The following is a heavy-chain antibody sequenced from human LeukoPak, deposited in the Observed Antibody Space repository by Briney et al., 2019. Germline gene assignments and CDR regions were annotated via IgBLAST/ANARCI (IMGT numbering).Heavy chain of an antibody. D-gene: IGHD3-10*01. CDR2: ISSSGSTI. Sequence: GGSLRLSCAASGFTFSSYEMNWVRQAPGKGLEWVSYISSSGSTIYYADSVKGRFTISRDNAKNSLYLQMNSLRAEDTAVYYCARSMVRGVIPFVYWGQGTLVTVSS. J-gene: IGHJ4*02. CDR3: ARSMVRGVIPFVY. CDR1: GFTFSSYE. V-gene: IGHV3-48*03.